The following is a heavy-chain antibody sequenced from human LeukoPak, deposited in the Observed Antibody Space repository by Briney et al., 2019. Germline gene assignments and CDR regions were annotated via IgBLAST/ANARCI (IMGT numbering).Heavy chain of an antibody. CDR3: AREGGDGDY. D-gene: IGHD6-25*01. CDR2: VSGTGGST. V-gene: IGHV3-23*01. Sequence: GGSLRLSCAASGFTFSSYAMSWVRQAPGKGLEWVSSVSGTGGSTYYADSVKGRFTISRDNSKNTLYLQMNSLRAEDTAVYYCAREGGDGDYWGQGTLVTVSS. CDR1: GFTFSSYA. J-gene: IGHJ4*02.